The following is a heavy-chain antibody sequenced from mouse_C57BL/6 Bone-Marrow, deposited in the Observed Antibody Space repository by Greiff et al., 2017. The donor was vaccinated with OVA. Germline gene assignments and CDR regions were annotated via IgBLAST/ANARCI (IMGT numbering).Heavy chain of an antibody. D-gene: IGHD1-1*01. Sequence: LVESGAELMKPGASVKLSCKASGYTFTSYWMHWVKQRPIQGLEWIGNIDPSDSETHYNQKFKDKATLTVDKSSSTAYMQLSSLTSEDSAVYYCARDYYGSSYYAMDYWGQGTSVTVSS. CDR1: GYTFTSYW. CDR2: IDPSDSET. J-gene: IGHJ4*01. CDR3: ARDYYGSSYYAMDY. V-gene: IGHV1-52*01.